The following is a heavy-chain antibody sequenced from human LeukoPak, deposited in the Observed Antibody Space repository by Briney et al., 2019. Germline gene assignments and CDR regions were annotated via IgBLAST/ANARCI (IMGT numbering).Heavy chain of an antibody. V-gene: IGHV1-2*06. J-gene: IGHJ4*02. Sequence: ASVKVSCKASEYTFTSYDINWVRQAPGQGLEWMGRINPNSARTNYAQKFQGRVTMTRDTSISTAYMALSRLRSDDTAVYYCARITIFGVVRDYWGQGTLVTVSS. CDR2: INPNSART. CDR1: EYTFTSYD. CDR3: ARITIFGVVRDY. D-gene: IGHD3-3*01.